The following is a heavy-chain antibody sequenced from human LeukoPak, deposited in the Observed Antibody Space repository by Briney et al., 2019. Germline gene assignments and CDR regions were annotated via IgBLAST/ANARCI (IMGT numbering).Heavy chain of an antibody. CDR3: AKDLINWAPFTEGKYYYGSGSHYYGMDV. CDR1: GFTFSNYA. CDR2: ISFDGSYK. Sequence: GGSLRLSCAASGFTFSNYAMHWVRQVPGKGLEWVALISFDGSYKYYADSVKGRFTISRDNSKNTLYLQMNSLRAEDTAVYYCAKDLINWAPFTEGKYYYGSGSHYYGMDVWGQGTTVTVSS. D-gene: IGHD3-10*01. J-gene: IGHJ6*02. V-gene: IGHV3-30*01.